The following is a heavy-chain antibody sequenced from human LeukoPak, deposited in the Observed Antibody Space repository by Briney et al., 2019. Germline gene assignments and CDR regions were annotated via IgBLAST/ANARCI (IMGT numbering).Heavy chain of an antibody. CDR2: ITTSSSYI. CDR1: GFTFSTYT. V-gene: IGHV3-21*01. Sequence: GGALRLSCAASGFTFSTYTMNWVRQAPGKGLEWVSSITTSSSYIYYADSVKGRFTISRDNAKNSLYLQMNSLRAEDTAVYYCARHVVALGFDYWGQGTLVTVSS. D-gene: IGHD3-22*01. CDR3: ARHVVALGFDY. J-gene: IGHJ4*02.